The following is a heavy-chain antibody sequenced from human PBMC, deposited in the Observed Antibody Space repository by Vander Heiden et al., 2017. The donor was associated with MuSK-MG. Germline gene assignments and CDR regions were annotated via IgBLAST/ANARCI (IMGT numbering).Heavy chain of an antibody. J-gene: IGHJ4*02. CDR3: ASHYCSGGSCYRQYYFDY. D-gene: IGHD2-15*01. V-gene: IGHV3-53*01. CDR2: IYSGGST. CDR1: GFTVSSNY. Sequence: EVQLVESGGGLIQPGGSLRLSCAASGFTVSSNYMSWVRQAPGKGLEWVSVIYSGGSTYYADSVKGRVTISRDNSKNTLYLQMNSLRAEETAVYYCASHYCSGGSCYRQYYFDYWGQGTLVTVSS.